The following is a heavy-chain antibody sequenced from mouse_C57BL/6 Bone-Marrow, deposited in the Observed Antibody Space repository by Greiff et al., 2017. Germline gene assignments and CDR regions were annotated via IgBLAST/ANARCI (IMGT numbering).Heavy chain of an antibody. J-gene: IGHJ2*01. CDR1: GYTFTSYG. CDR3: ASRFTTVFPYYFDY. V-gene: IGHV1-81*01. Sequence: QVQLQQSGAELARPGASVKLSCKASGYTFTSYGISWVKQRTGQGLEWIGEIYPRSGNTYYNEKFKGKATLTADKSSSTAYMELRSLTSEDSAVYFCASRFTTVFPYYFDYWGQGTTLTVSS. D-gene: IGHD1-1*01. CDR2: IYPRSGNT.